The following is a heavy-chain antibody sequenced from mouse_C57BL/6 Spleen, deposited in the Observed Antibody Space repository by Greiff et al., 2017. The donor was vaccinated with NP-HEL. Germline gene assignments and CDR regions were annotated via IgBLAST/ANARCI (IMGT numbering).Heavy chain of an antibody. CDR1: GYSITSGYY. J-gene: IGHJ2*01. CDR2: IRYDGSN. D-gene: IGHD2-5*01. CDR3: ARENAYYSNPYYFDY. V-gene: IGHV3-6*01. Sequence: EVKLQESGPGLVKPSQSLSLTCSVTGYSITSGYYWNWIRQFPGNKLEWMGYIRYDGSNNYNPSLKNRISITRDTSKNQFFLKLNSVTTEDTATYYCARENAYYSNPYYFDYWGQGTTLTVSS.